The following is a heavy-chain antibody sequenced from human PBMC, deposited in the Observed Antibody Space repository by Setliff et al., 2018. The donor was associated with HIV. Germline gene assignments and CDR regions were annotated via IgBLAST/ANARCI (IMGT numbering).Heavy chain of an antibody. CDR3: ARHRIVKAYYYYMDV. J-gene: IGHJ6*03. V-gene: IGHV4-30-2*01. CDR2: IYHSGST. D-gene: IGHD3-16*02. Sequence: ASETLSLTCAVSGGSISSGGYSWNWIRQPPGKGLEWIGYIYHSGSTFYNPSFQGQVTISADKSISTAYLQWSSLKASDTAMYYCARHRIVKAYYYYMDVWGKGTTVTVSS. CDR1: GGSISSGGYS.